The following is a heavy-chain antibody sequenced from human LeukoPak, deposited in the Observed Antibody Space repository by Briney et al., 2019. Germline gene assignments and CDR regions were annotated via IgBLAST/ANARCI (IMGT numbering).Heavy chain of an antibody. V-gene: IGHV4-34*01. J-gene: IGHJ4*02. D-gene: IGHD2-15*01. CDR3: ARGWVVVAATGVFDY. CDR1: GGSISGYY. CDR2: INHSGST. Sequence: KGSETLSLTCTVSGGSISGYYWSWIRQPPGKGLEWLGEINHSGSTNYNPSLKSRVTISVDTSKNQFSLKLSSVTAADTAVYYCARGWVVVAATGVFDYWGQGTLVTVSS.